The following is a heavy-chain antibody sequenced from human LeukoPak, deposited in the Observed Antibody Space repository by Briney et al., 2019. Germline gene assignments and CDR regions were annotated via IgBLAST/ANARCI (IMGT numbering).Heavy chain of an antibody. D-gene: IGHD3-22*01. CDR3: AREYYYDSSGFY. CDR2: IKQDGSEK. J-gene: IGHJ4*02. CDR1: GFAFSSYW. V-gene: IGHV3-7*03. Sequence: GGSLRLSCAASGFAFSSYWMSWVRQAPGKGLEWVANIKQDGSEKYYVDSVKGRFTISRDNAKNSLYLQMNSLRAEDTAVNYCAREYYYDSSGFYWGQGTLVTVSS.